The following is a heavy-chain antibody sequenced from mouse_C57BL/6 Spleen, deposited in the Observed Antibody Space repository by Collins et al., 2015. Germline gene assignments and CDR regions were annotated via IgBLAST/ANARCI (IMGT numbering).Heavy chain of an antibody. CDR2: IYPGDGDT. V-gene: IGHV1-82*01. J-gene: IGHJ4*01. CDR1: GYAFSSSW. D-gene: IGHD2-4*01. CDR3: ANYDYDVAMDY. Sequence: QVQLQQSGPELVKPGASVKISCKASGYAFSSSWMNWVKQRPGKGLEWIGRIYPGDGDTNYNGKFKGKATLTADKSSSTAYMQLSSLTSEDSAVYFCANYDYDVAMDYWGQGTSVTVSS.